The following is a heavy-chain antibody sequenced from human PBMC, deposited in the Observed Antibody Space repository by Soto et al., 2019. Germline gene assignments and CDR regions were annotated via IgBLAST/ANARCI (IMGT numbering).Heavy chain of an antibody. CDR2: ISGSGGDI. CDR3: AKGGRGSSGLDFDY. Sequence: EVQLLESGGGLVQPGGSLRLSCAASGFTFSIYAMSWVRQAPGKGLEWVSTISGSGGDIYYADSVKGRFIISRDNPKYTLSLQMDSVRDEDTAVYYCAKGGRGSSGLDFDYLGQGTLVTVSS. J-gene: IGHJ4*02. D-gene: IGHD6-6*01. V-gene: IGHV3-23*01. CDR1: GFTFSIYA.